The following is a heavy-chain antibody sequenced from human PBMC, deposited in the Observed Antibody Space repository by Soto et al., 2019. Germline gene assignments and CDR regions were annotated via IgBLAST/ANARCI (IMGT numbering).Heavy chain of an antibody. CDR3: ARDNPRPPDIVVVPAALQPGYYYYGMDV. CDR1: GFTFSSYS. J-gene: IGHJ6*02. CDR2: ISSSSSTI. D-gene: IGHD2-2*01. Sequence: GGSLRLSCAASGFTFSSYSMNWVRQAPGKGLEWVSYISSSSSTIYYADSVKGRFTISRDNAKNSLYLQMNSLRDEDTAVYYCARDNPRPPDIVVVPAALQPGYYYYGMDVWGQGTTVTVSS. V-gene: IGHV3-48*02.